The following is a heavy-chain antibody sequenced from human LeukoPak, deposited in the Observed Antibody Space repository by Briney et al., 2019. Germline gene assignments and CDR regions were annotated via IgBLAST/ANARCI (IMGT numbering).Heavy chain of an antibody. CDR1: GFTFSSYW. D-gene: IGHD3-10*01. V-gene: IGHV3-74*01. CDR2: INSDGSST. J-gene: IGHJ4*02. Sequence: GGSLGLSCAASGFTFSSYWMHWVRQAPGKGLVWVSRINSDGSSTSYADSVKGRFTISRDNAKNTLYLQMNSLRAEDTAVYYCARGYGSSRGWYWGQGTLVTVSS. CDR3: ARGYGSSRGWY.